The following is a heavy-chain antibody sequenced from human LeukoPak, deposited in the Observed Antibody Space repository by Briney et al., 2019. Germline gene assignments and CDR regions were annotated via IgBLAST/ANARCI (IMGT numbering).Heavy chain of an antibody. CDR1: GGSISGYS. J-gene: IGHJ4*02. D-gene: IGHD3-22*01. V-gene: IGHV4-4*07. Sequence: SETLSLTCTVSGGSISGYSWSWIRQPAGKGLEWVWRIYTSGGTTYNPSLKSRVTMSVDTSQNQASLQLSSMTAADTTVFFFAGNYYDSKVPWDWGQGTVVTVSS. CDR2: IYTSGGT. CDR3: AGNYYDSKVPWD.